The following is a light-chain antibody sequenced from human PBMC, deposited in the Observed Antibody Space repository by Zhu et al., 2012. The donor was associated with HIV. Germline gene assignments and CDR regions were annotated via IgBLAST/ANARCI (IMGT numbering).Light chain of an antibody. CDR2: DAS. V-gene: IGKV1-9*01. Sequence: DLQLTQSPSFLSASVGDRVTITCRASEAIKRYLAWYQQKPGKAPNLLIYDASTLQSGVPSRFSGDGSETEFTLTISSLQPEDIGTYYCQQLNSMPLSTFGPGTKVEIK. J-gene: IGKJ3*01. CDR1: EAIKRY. CDR3: QQLNSMPLST.